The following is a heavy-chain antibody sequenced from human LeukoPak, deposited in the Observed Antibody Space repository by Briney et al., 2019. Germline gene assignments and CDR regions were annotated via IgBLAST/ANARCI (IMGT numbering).Heavy chain of an antibody. CDR1: GVSISSYY. D-gene: IGHD3-22*01. CDR3: ARDRYYYDSSGTRWFDP. Sequence: SETLSLTCTVSGVSISSYYRSWIRQPPGKGLEWIGYTYHSGSTNYNPSLKSRVTISVDTSKNQFSLKLRSVTAADTAVYYCARDRYYYDSSGTRWFDPWGQGTLVTVSS. CDR2: TYHSGST. J-gene: IGHJ5*02. V-gene: IGHV4-59*01.